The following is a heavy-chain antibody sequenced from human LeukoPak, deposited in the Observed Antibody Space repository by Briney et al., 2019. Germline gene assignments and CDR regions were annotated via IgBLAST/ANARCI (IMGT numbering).Heavy chain of an antibody. CDR1: GYTFTSYA. Sequence: GASVKLSCKASGYTFTSYAMHWVRQAPGQRLEWMGWINAGNGNTKYSQKFQGRVTITRDTSASTAYMELSSLRSEDTAVYYCATPGDGQQLVPAYWGQGTLVTVSS. V-gene: IGHV1-3*01. J-gene: IGHJ4*02. D-gene: IGHD6-13*01. CDR3: ATPGDGQQLVPAY. CDR2: INAGNGNT.